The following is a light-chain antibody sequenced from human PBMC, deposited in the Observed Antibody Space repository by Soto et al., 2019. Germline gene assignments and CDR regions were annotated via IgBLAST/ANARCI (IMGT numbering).Light chain of an antibody. V-gene: IGLV1-47*01. J-gene: IGLJ3*02. Sequence: QLALTQPPSASGTPGQRVTISCSGSTSNLGSNFVYWYQQVPGAAPKLLISRNDQRPSGVPDRFSGSKSGTSASLAISGLRSEDEADYHCAAWDDSLSGVVFGGGTQLTVL. CDR1: TSNLGSNF. CDR3: AAWDDSLSGVV. CDR2: RND.